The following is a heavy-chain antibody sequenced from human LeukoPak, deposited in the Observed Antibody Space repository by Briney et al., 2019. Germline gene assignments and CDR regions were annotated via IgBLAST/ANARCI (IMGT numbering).Heavy chain of an antibody. J-gene: IGHJ6*02. D-gene: IGHD2-2*01. CDR3: AKDRPRRYCSSTSCFKTHYYGMDV. CDR2: ISYDGSNK. CDR1: GFTFSSYG. V-gene: IGHV3-30*18. Sequence: PGGSLRLSCAASGFTFSSYGMHWVRQAPGKGLEWVAVISYDGSNKYYADSVKGRFTISRDNSKNTLYLQMNSLRAEDTAVYYCAKDRPRRYCSSTSCFKTHYYGMDVWGQGTTVTVSS.